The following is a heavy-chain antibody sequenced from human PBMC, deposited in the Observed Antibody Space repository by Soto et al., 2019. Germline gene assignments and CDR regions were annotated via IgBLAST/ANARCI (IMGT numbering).Heavy chain of an antibody. D-gene: IGHD3-22*01. J-gene: IGHJ1*01. CDR3: ARDRVESGYPEYFQH. CDR1: GFTVSSNY. Sequence: GGSLRVSCAACGFTVSSNYRCQVRQAPWKGLEWVSVIYSGGSTYYADSVKGRFTISRDNSKNTLYLQMNSLRAEDMAVYYCARDRVESGYPEYFQHWGQGTLVTVSS. V-gene: IGHV3-53*01. CDR2: IYSGGST.